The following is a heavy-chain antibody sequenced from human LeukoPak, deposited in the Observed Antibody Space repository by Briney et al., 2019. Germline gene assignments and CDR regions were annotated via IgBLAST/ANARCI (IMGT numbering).Heavy chain of an antibody. CDR1: GFTFSNYA. CDR2: ISGTGGST. V-gene: IGHV3-23*01. J-gene: IGHJ4*02. D-gene: IGHD2-15*01. Sequence: GGSLRLSCAASGFTFSNYAMSWVRQAPGKGLEWVAGISGTGGSTHYADSVKGRFTISRDNSKNTVYLQMRNLRVEHTAVYYCAKGPGSSRYCSGGTCYSPFDYWGQGTLVTVSS. CDR3: AKGPGSSRYCSGGTCYSPFDY.